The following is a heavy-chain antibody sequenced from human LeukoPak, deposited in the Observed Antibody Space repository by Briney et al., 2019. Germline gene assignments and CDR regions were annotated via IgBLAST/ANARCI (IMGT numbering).Heavy chain of an antibody. CDR3: ARDLGIYYYYMDV. CDR2: INPNSGGT. J-gene: IGHJ6*03. Sequence: ASVKVSCKASGYTFTGYYMHWVRQAPGQGLEWMGWINPNSGGTNYAQKFQGRVTMTRDTSISTAYMELSRLRSDNTAVYYCARDLGIYYYYMDVWGKGTTVTISS. CDR1: GYTFTGYY. D-gene: IGHD1-26*01. V-gene: IGHV1-2*02.